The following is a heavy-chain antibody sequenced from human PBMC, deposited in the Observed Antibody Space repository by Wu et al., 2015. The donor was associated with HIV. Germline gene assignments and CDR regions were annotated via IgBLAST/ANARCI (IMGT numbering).Heavy chain of an antibody. CDR2: INPNSGGT. CDR3: TARPITGSAFDI. CDR1: GYNFITYY. V-gene: IGHV1-2*02. D-gene: IGHD1-20*01. Sequence: QVQLVQSGTEMKKSGASVKVSCKASGYNFITYYIHWVRQAPGQGLEWMGCINPNSGGTNYAQRFQDKVSMTRDTSISTAYMELRRLISDDTAIYYCTARPITGSAFDIWGQGTMVSVSS. J-gene: IGHJ3*02.